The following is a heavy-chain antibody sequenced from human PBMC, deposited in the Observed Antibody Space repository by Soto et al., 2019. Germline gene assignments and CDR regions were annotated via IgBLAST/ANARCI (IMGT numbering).Heavy chain of an antibody. D-gene: IGHD2-15*01. CDR2: IIPMLDTP. V-gene: IGHV1-69*12. CDR1: GGTFSSDS. Sequence: QVQLVQSGAEVKKPGSSVKVSCKASGGTFSSDSFSWVRQAPGQGLEWMGGIIPMLDTPIYAQKFQDRVTITADESTSTADMQLSSLRSGDTAVYYCARSGGLDRDFNYWGQGSLVTVSS. J-gene: IGHJ4*02. CDR3: ARSGGLDRDFNY.